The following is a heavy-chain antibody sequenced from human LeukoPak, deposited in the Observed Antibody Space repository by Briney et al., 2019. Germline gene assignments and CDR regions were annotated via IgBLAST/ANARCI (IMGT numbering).Heavy chain of an antibody. Sequence: GGSLRLSCAASGFTFSSHAMSWVRQAPGKGLEWVSAISGSGGSTYYADSVKGRFTISRDNSKNTLYLQMNSLRAEDTAVYYCAKGYGDYGLIDYWGQGTLVTVSS. D-gene: IGHD4-17*01. J-gene: IGHJ4*02. CDR3: AKGYGDYGLIDY. CDR2: ISGSGGST. V-gene: IGHV3-23*01. CDR1: GFTFSSHA.